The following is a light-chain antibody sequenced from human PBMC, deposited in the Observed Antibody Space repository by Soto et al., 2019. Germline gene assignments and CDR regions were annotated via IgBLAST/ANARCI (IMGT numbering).Light chain of an antibody. Sequence: IQMTQSPSSLSAAVGDRFTITCQASQNINNYLNWYQQKPGGAPKLLIYDASNLEAGVPSRFRGSGYGTDFTFTISRLQPEDIATYYCQQYENLPTFGQGTRMEIK. CDR1: QNINNY. J-gene: IGKJ5*01. CDR3: QQYENLPT. CDR2: DAS. V-gene: IGKV1-33*01.